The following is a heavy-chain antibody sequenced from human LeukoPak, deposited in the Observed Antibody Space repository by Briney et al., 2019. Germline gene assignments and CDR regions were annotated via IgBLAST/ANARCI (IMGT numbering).Heavy chain of an antibody. J-gene: IGHJ4*02. CDR1: GFKFADAP. Sequence: PGGSLRLSCTASGFKFADAPMHWVRQPPGKGLEWIALITWGATDSYYADSVKGRFTISRDNAKNSLYLQMNSLRAEDTAVYYCARDRLSGSYLFDYWGQGTLVTVSS. V-gene: IGHV3-43*01. D-gene: IGHD1-26*01. CDR2: ITWGATDS. CDR3: ARDRLSGSYLFDY.